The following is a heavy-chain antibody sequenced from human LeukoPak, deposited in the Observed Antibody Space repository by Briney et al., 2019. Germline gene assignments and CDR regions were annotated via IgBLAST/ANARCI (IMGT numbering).Heavy chain of an antibody. V-gene: IGHV4-39*01. Sequence: PSETLSLTCTVSGGSLSSYYWGWIRQPPGKGLEWIGSIYYSGSTYYNPSLKSRVTISVDTSKNQFSLKLSSVTAADTAVYYCTAVLRFLEWLSTGWFDPWGQGTLVTVSS. CDR2: IYYSGST. CDR3: TAVLRFLEWLSTGWFDP. CDR1: GGSLSSYY. J-gene: IGHJ5*02. D-gene: IGHD3-3*01.